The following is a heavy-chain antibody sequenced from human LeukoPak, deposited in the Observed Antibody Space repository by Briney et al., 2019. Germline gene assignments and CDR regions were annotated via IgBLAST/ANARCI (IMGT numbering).Heavy chain of an antibody. Sequence: GTSLRLSCATSGFTFRNYGVHWVRQAPGKGLEWVAVISYDGRNKYYADSVKGRFTISRDNSKNTLYLQMNSLRPEDTAVYYCAKVGYVEDTAKVGHYFDYWGQGTLVTVSS. J-gene: IGHJ4*02. CDR1: GFTFRNYG. V-gene: IGHV3-30*18. D-gene: IGHD5-18*01. CDR3: AKVGYVEDTAKVGHYFDY. CDR2: ISYDGRNK.